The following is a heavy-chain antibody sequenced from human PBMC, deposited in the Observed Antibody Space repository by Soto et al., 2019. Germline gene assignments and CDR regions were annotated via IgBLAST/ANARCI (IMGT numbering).Heavy chain of an antibody. V-gene: IGHV3-7*01. CDR1: GFTFSSYW. Sequence: PGGSLRLSCADSGFTFSSYWMSWVRQAPGQGLEWVASVKYDGSQTYYVGSVKGRFTISRDNAKNSLYLQMNSLRAEDTAVYYCTRDFQGPLDYGMDVWGQGTTVTVSS. D-gene: IGHD1-1*01. CDR2: VKYDGSQT. CDR3: TRDFQGPLDYGMDV. J-gene: IGHJ6*02.